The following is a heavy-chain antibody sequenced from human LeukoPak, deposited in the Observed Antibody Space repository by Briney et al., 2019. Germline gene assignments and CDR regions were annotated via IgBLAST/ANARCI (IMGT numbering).Heavy chain of an antibody. CDR1: GFTFSSYW. V-gene: IGHV3-7*01. CDR2: INQDGSEK. D-gene: IGHD3-16*02. CDR3: ARVVESQDYFDY. Sequence: GGSLRLSCAASGFTFSSYWMSWVRQAPGKGLEWVANINQDGSEKYYVASVKGRFTISRDNARNSLYLHMNSLRAEDTAVYYCARVVESQDYFDYWGQGTLVTVSS. J-gene: IGHJ4*02.